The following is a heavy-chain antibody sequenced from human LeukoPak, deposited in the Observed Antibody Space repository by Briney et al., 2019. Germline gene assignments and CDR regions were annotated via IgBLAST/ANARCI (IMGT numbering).Heavy chain of an antibody. D-gene: IGHD2-21*01. Sequence: GGSLRLSCAASGFVVSGKFMSWVRQAPGKGLEWVSIIHYDGKIRYAGSVGGRFTIYRDDSENTLFLQMNSLRADDTAVYFCASGDGYLQPYWGQGTLVTVSS. CDR2: IHYDGKI. CDR1: GFVVSGKF. CDR3: ASGDGYLQPY. V-gene: IGHV3-53*01. J-gene: IGHJ4*02.